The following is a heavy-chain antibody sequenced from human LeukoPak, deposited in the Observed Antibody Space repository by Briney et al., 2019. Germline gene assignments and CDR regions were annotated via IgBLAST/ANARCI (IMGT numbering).Heavy chain of an antibody. CDR3: AREEPTSSLFDY. CDR2: MYHRGST. D-gene: IGHD1-14*01. V-gene: IGHV4-59*12. CDR1: GGSISSYY. J-gene: IGHJ4*02. Sequence: SETLSLTCTVSGGSISSYYWSWIRQPPGKGLEWIGYMYHRGSTYYNPSLKSRVTISVDRSKNQFSLKLSSVTAADTAVYYCAREEPTSSLFDYWGQGTLVTVSP.